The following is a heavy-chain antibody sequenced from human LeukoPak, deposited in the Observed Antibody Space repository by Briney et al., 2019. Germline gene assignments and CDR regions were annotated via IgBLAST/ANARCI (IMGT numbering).Heavy chain of an antibody. J-gene: IGHJ4*02. V-gene: IGHV3-23*01. Sequence: GGSLRLSCAASGFTFSSYAMGWVRQAPGKGLEWLSALSGSGDSTYYADSVKGRFIITRDNSKNTLSLQMNSLRAVDTAIYYCATQKGRTVATEWGQGTLVTVSS. CDR3: ATQKGRTVATE. CDR2: LSGSGDST. CDR1: GFTFSSYA. D-gene: IGHD5-12*01.